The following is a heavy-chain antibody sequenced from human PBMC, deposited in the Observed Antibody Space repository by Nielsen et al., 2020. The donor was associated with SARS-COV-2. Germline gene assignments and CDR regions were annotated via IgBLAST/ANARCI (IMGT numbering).Heavy chain of an antibody. CDR1: GGSFSGYD. Sequence: SETLSLTCAVYGGSFSGYDWTWIRQPPGKGLEWIGSIYYSGSTYYNPSLKSRVTISVDTSKNQFSLKLSSVTAADTAVYYCARGVGWLLSYYYYMDVWGKGTTVTVSS. V-gene: IGHV4-34*01. CDR3: ARGVGWLLSYYYYMDV. CDR2: IYYSGST. D-gene: IGHD5-12*01. J-gene: IGHJ6*03.